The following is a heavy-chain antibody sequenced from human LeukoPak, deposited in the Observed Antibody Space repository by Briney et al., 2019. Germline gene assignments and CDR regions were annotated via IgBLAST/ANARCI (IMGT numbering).Heavy chain of an antibody. V-gene: IGHV3-30-3*01. CDR3: ARGRAVTGSTVIDY. D-gene: IGHD6-19*01. CDR2: ISSDGGNR. Sequence: HPGGSLTLSCAASGFTFSSYAMHWVRRAPGKALEWVATISSDGGNRYYSDSVEGRFTISRDNSKNTLYLQMNSLRPEDTAVFHCARGRAVTGSTVIDYWGQGTLVTVSS. J-gene: IGHJ4*02. CDR1: GFTFSSYA.